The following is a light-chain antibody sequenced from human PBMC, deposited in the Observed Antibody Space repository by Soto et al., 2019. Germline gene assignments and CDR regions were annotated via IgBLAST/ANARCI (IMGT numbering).Light chain of an antibody. CDR2: GAS. Sequence: EIVLKLSPGTLSLSPGERATLSCRAIQSVSSSYLAWYQQKPGQAPRLLIYGASSRATGIPDRFSGSGSGTDFTLTISRLEPEDFAVYYCQRYGSNWPITVGQGTRLEI. CDR3: QRYGSNWPIT. J-gene: IGKJ5*01. V-gene: IGKV3-20*01. CDR1: QSVSSSY.